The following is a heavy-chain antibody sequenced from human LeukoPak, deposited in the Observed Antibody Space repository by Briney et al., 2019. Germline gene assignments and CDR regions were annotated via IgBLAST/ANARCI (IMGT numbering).Heavy chain of an antibody. CDR3: ATNGGGDSGYGNFDY. D-gene: IGHD5-12*01. V-gene: IGHV3-9*01. J-gene: IGHJ4*02. CDR2: ISWNIGSI. CDR1: GFTFDDYA. Sequence: GGSLRLSCAASGFTFDDYALHWVRQAPGKGLEWVSGISWNIGSIAYADSVKGRFTISRDNAKNSLYLQMNSLRAEDTALYYCATNGGGDSGYGNFDYWGQGTLVTVSS.